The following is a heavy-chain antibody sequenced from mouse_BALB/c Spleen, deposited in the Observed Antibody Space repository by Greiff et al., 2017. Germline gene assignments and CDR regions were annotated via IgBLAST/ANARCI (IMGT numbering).Heavy chain of an antibody. CDR1: GFTFSCYA. J-gene: IGHJ3*01. V-gene: IGHV5-6-5*01. CDR2: ISSGGST. Sequence: EVMLVESGGGLVKPGGSLKLSCAASGFTFSCYAMSWVRQTPEKRLEWVASISSGGSTYYPDSVKGRFTISRDNARNILYLQMSSLRSEDTAMYYCARGGGSSAWFAYWGQGTLVTVSA. CDR3: ARGGGSSAWFAY. D-gene: IGHD3-1*01.